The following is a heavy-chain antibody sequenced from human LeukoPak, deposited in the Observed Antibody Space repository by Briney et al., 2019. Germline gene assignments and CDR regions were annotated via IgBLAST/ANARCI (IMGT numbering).Heavy chain of an antibody. J-gene: IGHJ4*02. Sequence: GGSLGLSCAASGFSFSTYWMSWVRQAPGRGLEWVANIKQDESEKYYVDSVKGRFTISRDNTKNSLYLQMNSLRVEDTAVYYCASGRQLGRWGQGTLVTVSS. CDR1: GFSFSTYW. D-gene: IGHD6-13*01. CDR3: ASGRQLGR. V-gene: IGHV3-7*03. CDR2: IKQDESEK.